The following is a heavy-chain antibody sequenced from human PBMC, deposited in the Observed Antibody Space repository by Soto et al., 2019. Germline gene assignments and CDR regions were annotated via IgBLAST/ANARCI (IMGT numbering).Heavy chain of an antibody. Sequence: PSETLSLTCAVSGGSISSSNWWSWVRQPPGKGLEWIGEIYHSGSTNYNPSLKSRVTISVDKSKNQFSLKLRSVTAADTAVYYCATTGGAVAGFDYWGQGTLVTVSS. J-gene: IGHJ4*02. D-gene: IGHD6-19*01. CDR3: ATTGGAVAGFDY. CDR1: GGSISSSNW. V-gene: IGHV4-4*02. CDR2: IYHSGST.